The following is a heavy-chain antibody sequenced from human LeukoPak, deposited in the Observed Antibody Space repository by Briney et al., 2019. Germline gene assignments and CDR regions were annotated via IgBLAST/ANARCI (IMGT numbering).Heavy chain of an antibody. CDR2: IKSKTDGGTT. Sequence: GGSLRLSCAASGFTFSSYAMSWARQAPGKGLEWVGRIKSKTDGGTTDYAAPVKGRFTISRDDSKNTLYLQMNSLKTEDTAVYYCTGVRYYFDYWGQGTLVTVSS. V-gene: IGHV3-15*01. CDR3: TGVRYYFDY. D-gene: IGHD2-8*01. CDR1: GFTFSSYA. J-gene: IGHJ4*02.